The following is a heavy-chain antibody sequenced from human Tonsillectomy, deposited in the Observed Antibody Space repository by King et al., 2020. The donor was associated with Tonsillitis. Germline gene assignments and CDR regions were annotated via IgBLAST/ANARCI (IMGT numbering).Heavy chain of an antibody. D-gene: IGHD1-26*01. V-gene: IGHV4-39*01. J-gene: IGHJ4*02. CDR3: ARYVSGTFDY. Sequence: QLQESGPGIVKPSETLSLTCTVSGGSLSSGDHFWAWIRQPPGKGLEWIGYMYYSGSIFYNPSLKSRITISGGTSENRFSLKLGSVTAADTAVYFCARYVSGTFDYWGQGALVTVSS. CDR1: GGSLSSGDHF. CDR2: MYYSGSI.